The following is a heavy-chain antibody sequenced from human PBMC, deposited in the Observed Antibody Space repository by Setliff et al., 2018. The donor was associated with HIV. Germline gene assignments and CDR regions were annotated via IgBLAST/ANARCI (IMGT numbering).Heavy chain of an antibody. CDR2: FYYNGDS. V-gene: IGHV4-39*01. J-gene: IGHJ5*02. Sequence: SETLSLTCTVSGDSVNDRSYFWGWIRQPPGKGLEWIATFYYNGDSRYSPSLKSRVTISVDTSKNQFSLNLNSVTAADTAVYYCVRHHDPDFSGDPDWFDPWGQGILVTVS. CDR1: GDSVNDRSYF. D-gene: IGHD2-15*01. CDR3: VRHHDPDFSGDPDWFDP.